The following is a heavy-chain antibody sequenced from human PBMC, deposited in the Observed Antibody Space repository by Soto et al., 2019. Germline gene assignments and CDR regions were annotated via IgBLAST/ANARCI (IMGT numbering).Heavy chain of an antibody. V-gene: IGHV1-3*01. CDR1: GYILTSYA. J-gene: IGHJ4*02. Sequence: QVQVVQSESEVKQPGASVKISCKDSGYILTSYAIHWVRQAPGQRLEYMGWISAANGNTKSSQRFQGRVTFSRDTSARTAYMEVRSLRSDDTAMYYCALSYTGFCSPTDCPGNFDQWGQGTLVTVSS. CDR2: ISAANGNT. CDR3: ALSYTGFCSPTDCPGNFDQ. D-gene: IGHD2-15*01.